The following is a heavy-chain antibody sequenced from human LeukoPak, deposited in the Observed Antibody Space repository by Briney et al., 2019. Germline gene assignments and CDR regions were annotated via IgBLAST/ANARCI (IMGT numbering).Heavy chain of an antibody. CDR2: ISKYGSNK. Sequence: GGSLRLSCAAAGFTFSNYGIHWVRQAPGKGLEWVAVISKYGSNKDYADSVKGRFIISRDNSKNTLYLQMNSLRAEDTAVYYCARDRSGIYDAFDIWGQGTMVTVSS. D-gene: IGHD1-14*01. CDR1: GFTFSNYG. CDR3: ARDRSGIYDAFDI. J-gene: IGHJ3*02. V-gene: IGHV3-30*03.